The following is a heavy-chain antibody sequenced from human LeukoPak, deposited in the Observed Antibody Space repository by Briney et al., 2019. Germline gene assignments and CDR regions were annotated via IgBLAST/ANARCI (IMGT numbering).Heavy chain of an antibody. D-gene: IGHD3-10*01. CDR1: GFTFRVYW. CDR3: ARDRGAPDSFDL. J-gene: IGHJ3*01. CDR2: ISSDGSST. V-gene: IGHV3-74*01. Sequence: GGSLRLSCATSGFTFRVYWMYWVRQAPGKGLVSVSRISSDGSSTTYADSVKGRFTMSRDNAKNTLYLQMSSLRAEDTAVYYCARDRGAPDSFDLWGLGTMVTVSS.